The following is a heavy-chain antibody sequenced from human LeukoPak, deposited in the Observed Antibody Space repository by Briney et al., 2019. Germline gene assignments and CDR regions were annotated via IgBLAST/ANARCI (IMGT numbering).Heavy chain of an antibody. CDR2: TYYRSKWYN. J-gene: IGHJ4*02. CDR1: GDSVSRNSAA. D-gene: IGHD3-22*01. V-gene: IGHV6-1*01. Sequence: SQTLSLTCAISGDSVSRNSAAWNWIRHSPSRGLEGLGSTYYRSKWYNDYAVTMKSRISINPDTSKSQFSLQLNSVTPEDTAVYYCATGGYYYEFDYWGQGILVTVSS. CDR3: ATGGYYYEFDY.